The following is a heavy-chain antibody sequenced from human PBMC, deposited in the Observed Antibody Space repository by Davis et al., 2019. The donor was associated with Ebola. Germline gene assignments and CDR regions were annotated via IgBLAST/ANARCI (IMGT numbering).Heavy chain of an antibody. CDR3: ARGYYGSGSYSYYGMDV. CDR2: IYYSGST. CDR1: GGSISSYY. V-gene: IGHV4-59*12. D-gene: IGHD3-10*01. J-gene: IGHJ6*02. Sequence: SETLSLTCTVSGGSISSYYWSWIRQPPGKGLEWIGYIYYSGSTNYNPSLKSRVTISVDKSKNQFSLKLSSVTAADTAVYYCARGYYGSGSYSYYGMDVWGQGTTVTVSS.